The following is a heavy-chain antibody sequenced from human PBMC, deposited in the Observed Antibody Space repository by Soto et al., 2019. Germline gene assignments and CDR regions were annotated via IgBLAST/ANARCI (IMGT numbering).Heavy chain of an antibody. CDR2: IYYSGST. J-gene: IGHJ4*02. CDR3: ARTFNDWLSLYFDY. Sequence: SETLSLTCTVSGGSVSSGSYYWSWIRQPPGKGLEWIGYIYYSGSTNYNPSLKSRVTISVDTSKNQFSLKLSSVTAADTAVYYCARTFNDWLSLYFDYWGQXTLVTVSS. CDR1: GGSVSSGSYY. D-gene: IGHD3-9*01. V-gene: IGHV4-61*01.